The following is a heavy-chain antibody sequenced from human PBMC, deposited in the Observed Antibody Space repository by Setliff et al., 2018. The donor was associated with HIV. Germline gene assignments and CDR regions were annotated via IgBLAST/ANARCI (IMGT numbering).Heavy chain of an antibody. CDR2: IHYSGSR. Sequence: SETLSLTCTVSGGSISSGVYYWSWIRHHPGKGLEWIGYIHYSGSRYYNPSLKSRVTISVDTSKNQFSLKLSSVTAADTAVYYCARVCSPVRYNFWSGYYPKAGYFDYWGQGALVTVSS. J-gene: IGHJ4*02. D-gene: IGHD3-3*01. V-gene: IGHV4-31*03. CDR3: ARVCSPVRYNFWSGYYPKAGYFDY. CDR1: GGSISSGVYY.